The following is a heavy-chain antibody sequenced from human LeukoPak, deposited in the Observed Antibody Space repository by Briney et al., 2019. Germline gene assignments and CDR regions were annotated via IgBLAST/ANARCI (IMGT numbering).Heavy chain of an antibody. V-gene: IGHV3-11*06. CDR2: ISTSSTYT. CDR3: ARGLTITSPLDY. J-gene: IGHJ4*02. Sequence: GGSLRLACAASGFTFSDYYMSWIRQAPGKGLEWVSYISTSSTYTNYADSVKGRFTISRDNAKNSLYLQMNSLRAEDTAAYYCARGLTITSPLDYWGQGTLVTVSS. D-gene: IGHD3-16*01. CDR1: GFTFSDYY.